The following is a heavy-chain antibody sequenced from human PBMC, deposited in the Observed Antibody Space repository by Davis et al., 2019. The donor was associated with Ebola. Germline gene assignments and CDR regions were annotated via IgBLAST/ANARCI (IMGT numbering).Heavy chain of an antibody. Sequence: SETLSLTCAVTGGSISSSNWWSWVRQPPGKGLEWIGEIYHSGSTYYNPSLKSRVTISVDTSKNQFSLKLSSVTAADTAVYYCARGWLQRFDYWGQGTLVTVSS. V-gene: IGHV4-4*02. CDR2: IYHSGST. J-gene: IGHJ4*02. CDR3: ARGWLQRFDY. CDR1: GGSISSSNW. D-gene: IGHD5-18*01.